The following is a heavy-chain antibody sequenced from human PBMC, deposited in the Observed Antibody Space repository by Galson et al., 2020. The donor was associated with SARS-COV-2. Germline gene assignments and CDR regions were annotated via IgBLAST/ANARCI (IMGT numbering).Heavy chain of an antibody. Sequence: SGPMLVKPTPTLTLTCTFSGISLSSVGVGVGWIRQLPGKALEWLAIIYWNYDKYCSPSLNSRHTITKDTSKSQVVLTMTNMDPVDTATYYCAHRRRAPSGLGNLSWFEPWGQGTLVTVSS. D-gene: IGHD6-13*01. CDR1: GISLSSVGVG. J-gene: IGHJ5*02. CDR3: AHRRRAPSGLGNLSWFEP. CDR2: IYWNYDK. V-gene: IGHV2-5*01.